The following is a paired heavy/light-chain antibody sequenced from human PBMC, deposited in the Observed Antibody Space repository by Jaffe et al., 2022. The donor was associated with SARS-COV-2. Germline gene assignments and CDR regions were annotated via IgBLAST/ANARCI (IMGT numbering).Light chain of an antibody. CDR2: AAS. Sequence: DIQMTQSPSSVSASVGDRVTITCRASQDISSWLAWYQQKPGKAPKVLIYAASTLQSGVPSRFTGSGSGTDFTLTINSLQPEDFTTYYCQQANSLPLTFGGGTKVEI. CDR3: QQANSLPLT. V-gene: IGKV1-12*01. J-gene: IGKJ4*01. CDR1: QDISSW.
Heavy chain of an antibody. Sequence: EVQLVESGGGLVQPGGSLRLSCAASGITFSRYAMTWVRQAPGKGLEWVSGISARGESTYYADSVKGRFTISRDNSKNTLYLQMNSLRAEDTAVYYCAKDRGDSSSWYMDVWGKGTTVTVSS. V-gene: IGHV3-23*04. J-gene: IGHJ6*03. CDR3: AKDRGDSSSWYMDV. CDR1: GITFSRYA. D-gene: IGHD6-13*01. CDR2: ISARGEST.